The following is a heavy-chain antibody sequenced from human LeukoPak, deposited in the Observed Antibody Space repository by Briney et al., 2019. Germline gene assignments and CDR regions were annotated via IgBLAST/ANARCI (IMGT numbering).Heavy chain of an antibody. Sequence: ASVKVSCKTSGGTFSRYAISWVRQARGQGLEWMGGNMPIFATTKYAQKFEGRGRITADESTSTAYMELSRLRPEDTAGYYCARDGSSGYSTGSEAFDIWGQGTLVTVSP. D-gene: IGHD3-22*01. CDR1: GGTFSRYA. CDR2: NMPIFATT. J-gene: IGHJ3*02. CDR3: ARDGSSGYSTGSEAFDI. V-gene: IGHV1-69*13.